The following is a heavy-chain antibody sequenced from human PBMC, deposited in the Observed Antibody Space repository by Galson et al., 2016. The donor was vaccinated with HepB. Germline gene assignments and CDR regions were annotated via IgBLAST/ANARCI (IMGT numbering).Heavy chain of an antibody. Sequence: SLRLSCAASGFTVSNKYMSWVRQAPGKGLEWLSVIYSGGTTYYADSVKGRFTISRDNSKNTLHLQMNSLRVEDTAVYYCAVEAGIAVAGPEFHYYYGMDVWGQGTTVTVSS. J-gene: IGHJ6*02. CDR2: IYSGGTT. CDR1: GFTVSNKY. V-gene: IGHV3-53*01. D-gene: IGHD6-19*01. CDR3: AVEAGIAVAGPEFHYYYGMDV.